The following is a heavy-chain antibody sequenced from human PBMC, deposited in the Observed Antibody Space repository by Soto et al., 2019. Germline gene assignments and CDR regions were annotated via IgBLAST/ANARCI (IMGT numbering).Heavy chain of an antibody. V-gene: IGHV4-30-4*01. CDR1: GGSISSGDYY. CDR2: IFYSGST. CDR3: ARTDALVRGALYYYYGMDV. D-gene: IGHD3-10*01. Sequence: SETLSLTCTVSGGSISSGDYYWSWIRQPPVKGLDLIGYIFYSGSTYSNPSLKSRVTISIDTSMNQFSLKLSSVTAADTAVYYCARTDALVRGALYYYYGMDVWGQGTTVT. J-gene: IGHJ6*02.